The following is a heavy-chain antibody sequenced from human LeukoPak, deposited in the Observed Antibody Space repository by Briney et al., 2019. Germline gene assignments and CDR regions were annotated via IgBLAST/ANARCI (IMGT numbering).Heavy chain of an antibody. CDR1: GFTFSNYG. CDR3: AKDPASNTMIVHDY. Sequence: GGSLRLSCAASGFTFSNYGMSWVRQAPGKGLEWVSGISGSGGSTYYADSVKGRFTISRDNSKNTLYLQMNSLRAEDTAVYYCAKDPASNTMIVHDYWGQGTLVTVSS. J-gene: IGHJ4*02. V-gene: IGHV3-23*01. CDR2: ISGSGGST. D-gene: IGHD3-22*01.